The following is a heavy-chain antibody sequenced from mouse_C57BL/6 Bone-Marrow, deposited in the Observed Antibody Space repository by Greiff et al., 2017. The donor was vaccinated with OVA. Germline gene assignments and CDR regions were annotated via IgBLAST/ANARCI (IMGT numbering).Heavy chain of an antibody. CDR1: GFTFSSYA. V-gene: IGHV5-4*01. CDR2: ISDGGSYT. CDR3: AGDNYDEFAY. J-gene: IGHJ3*01. D-gene: IGHD2-4*01. Sequence: DVHLVESGGGLVKPGGSLKLSCAASGFTFSSYAMSWVRQTPEKRLEWVATISDGGSYTYYPDNVKGRFTISRDNAKNNLYLQMSHLKSEDTAMYYCAGDNYDEFAYWGQGTLVTVSA.